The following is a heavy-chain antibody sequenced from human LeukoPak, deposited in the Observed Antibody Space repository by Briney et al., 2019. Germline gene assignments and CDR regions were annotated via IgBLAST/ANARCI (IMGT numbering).Heavy chain of an antibody. Sequence: SVKVSCKASGGTFSSYAISWVRQAPGQGLEWMGGIIPIFGTANYAQKFQGRVTITADESTSTAYMELSSLRSEDTAVYYCASVLNYYDSSGYYQPVWGQGTLVTVSS. CDR1: GGTFSSYA. CDR3: ASVLNYYDSSGYYQPV. V-gene: IGHV1-69*13. CDR2: IIPIFGTA. D-gene: IGHD3-22*01. J-gene: IGHJ4*02.